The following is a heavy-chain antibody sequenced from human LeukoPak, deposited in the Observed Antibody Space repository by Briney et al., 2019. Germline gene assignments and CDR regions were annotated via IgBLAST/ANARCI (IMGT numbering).Heavy chain of an antibody. CDR2: ISGSGGST. Sequence: GGSLRLSCAASGFTFSSYAMSWVRQAPGKGLERVSAISGSGGSTYYADSVKGGFTISRDNSKNTLYLQMNSLRAEDTAVYYCAKDQQWLGTFDYWGQGTLVTVSS. V-gene: IGHV3-23*01. CDR1: GFTFSSYA. D-gene: IGHD6-19*01. J-gene: IGHJ4*02. CDR3: AKDQQWLGTFDY.